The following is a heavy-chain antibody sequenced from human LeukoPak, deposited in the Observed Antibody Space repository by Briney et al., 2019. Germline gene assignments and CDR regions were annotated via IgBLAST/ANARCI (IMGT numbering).Heavy chain of an antibody. V-gene: IGHV3-74*01. Sequence: GSLRLSCAASGFTFSTYWMHWVRQAPGKGLLWVSRVSSDGSTTTYADSVKGRFTISRGNAKNTLFLQMNSLRAEDTAVYYCAAYDNSGYSGKYFQHWGQGTLVTVSS. D-gene: IGHD3-22*01. J-gene: IGHJ1*01. CDR1: GFTFSTYW. CDR3: AAYDNSGYSGKYFQH. CDR2: VSSDGSTT.